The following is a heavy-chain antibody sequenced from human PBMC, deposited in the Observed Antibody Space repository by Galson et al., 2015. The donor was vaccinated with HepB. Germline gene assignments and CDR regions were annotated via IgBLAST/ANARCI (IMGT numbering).Heavy chain of an antibody. CDR3: ATDLMLGAVAGIPYYFDY. D-gene: IGHD6-19*01. V-gene: IGHV1-24*01. CDR2: FDPEDGET. Sequence: SVKVSCKVSGYTLTELSMHWVRQAPGKGLEWMGGFDPEDGETIYAQKFQGRVTMTEDTSTDTAYMELSSLRSEDTAVYYCATDLMLGAVAGIPYYFDYWGQGTLVTVSS. J-gene: IGHJ4*02. CDR1: GYTLTELS.